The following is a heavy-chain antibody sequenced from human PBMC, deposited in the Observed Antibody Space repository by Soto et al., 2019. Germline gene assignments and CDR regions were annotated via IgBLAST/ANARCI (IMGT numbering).Heavy chain of an antibody. CDR2: VKPNSGDT. CDR3: ARRREVVAARPYYYYVMDV. V-gene: IGHV1-8*01. Sequence: ASVKVSCKTSGYTFTSYDINWVRQATGQGLEWMGWVKPNSGDTGYAPKFQGRVNMTRNTSTGTAYMELSSLISEDTAVYYCARRREVVAARPYYYYVMDVWGQGTTVTVSS. J-gene: IGHJ6*02. D-gene: IGHD6-6*01. CDR1: GYTFTSYD.